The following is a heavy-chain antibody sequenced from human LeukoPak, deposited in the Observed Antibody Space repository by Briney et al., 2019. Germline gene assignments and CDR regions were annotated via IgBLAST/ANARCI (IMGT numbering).Heavy chain of an antibody. CDR1: GFTFSTYA. V-gene: IGHV3-30-3*01. Sequence: GSLRLSCAASGFTFSTYAIHWVRQPPGKGLEWVAVISYDGSNKYYADSVKGRFTVSRDNSENTLSLVMNSLRAEDTAVYYCARGGSARWSYLYFDLWGRGTLVTVSS. J-gene: IGHJ2*01. CDR2: ISYDGSNK. CDR3: ARGGSARWSYLYFDL. D-gene: IGHD1-26*01.